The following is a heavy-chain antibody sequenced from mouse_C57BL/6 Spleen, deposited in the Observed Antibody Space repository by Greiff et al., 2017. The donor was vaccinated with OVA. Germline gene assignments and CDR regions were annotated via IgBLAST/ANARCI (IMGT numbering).Heavy chain of an antibody. D-gene: IGHD2-3*01. CDR1: GFTFSSYA. J-gene: IGHJ4*01. CDR2: ISSGGDYT. V-gene: IGHV5-9-1*02. CDR3: TRDGGRYAMDY. Sequence: EVKVVESGEGLVKPGGSLKLSCAASGFTFSSYAMSWVRQTPEKRLEWVAYISSGGDYTYYADTVKGRFTISRDNARNTLYLQMSNLKSEDTAMXYCTRDGGRYAMDYWGQGTSVTVSS.